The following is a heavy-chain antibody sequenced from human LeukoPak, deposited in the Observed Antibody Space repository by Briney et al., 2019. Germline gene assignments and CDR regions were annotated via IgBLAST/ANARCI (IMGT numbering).Heavy chain of an antibody. Sequence: SETLSLTCTVSNDSIITNYYWSWIRQPPGKWLEWIGEIDHSGSTNYNPSLKSRVTISVDTSKNQFSLKLSSVTAADTAVYYCARGRSYYDYVWGSYSFRAFDIWGQGTMVTVSS. V-gene: IGHV4-34*01. D-gene: IGHD3-16*01. CDR2: IDHSGST. CDR3: ARGRSYYDYVWGSYSFRAFDI. J-gene: IGHJ3*02. CDR1: NDSIITNYY.